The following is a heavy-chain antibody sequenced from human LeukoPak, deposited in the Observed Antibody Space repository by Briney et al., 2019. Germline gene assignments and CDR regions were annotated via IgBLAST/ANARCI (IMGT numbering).Heavy chain of an antibody. CDR2: IYYSGST. V-gene: IGHV4-39*07. Sequence: SETLSLTCTVSGGSISSSSYYWGWIRQPPGKGLEWIGSIYYSGSTYYNPSLKSRVTISVDTSKNQFSLKLSSVTAADTAVYYCASHPRSKVADYWGQGTLVTVSS. J-gene: IGHJ4*02. D-gene: IGHD2-15*01. CDR3: ASHPRSKVADY. CDR1: GGSISSSSYY.